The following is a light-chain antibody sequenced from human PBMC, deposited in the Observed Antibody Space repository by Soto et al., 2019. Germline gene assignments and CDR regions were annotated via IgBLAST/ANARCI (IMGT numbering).Light chain of an antibody. Sequence: EIVLTQSPGTLSWSPGERATLSCRASQSVTSNYLAWYQQKPGQAPRLLLFGASIRDTGIPDRFSGSGSGTDFTLTIRRLESEDFAVYYCQQYGSSPGTFGQGTKVEIK. V-gene: IGKV3-20*01. CDR2: GAS. CDR3: QQYGSSPGT. J-gene: IGKJ1*01. CDR1: QSVTSNY.